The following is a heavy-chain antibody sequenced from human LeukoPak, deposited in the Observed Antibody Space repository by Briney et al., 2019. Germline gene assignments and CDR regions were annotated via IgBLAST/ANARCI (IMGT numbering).Heavy chain of an antibody. CDR1: GYTFTSYG. CDR2: ISGYNGNT. D-gene: IGHD6-13*01. J-gene: IGHJ4*02. CDR3: ARVARYSSPDY. V-gene: IGHV1-18*03. Sequence: ASVKVSCKASGYTFTSYGISWVRQAPGEGLEWMGWISGYNGNTNYAQNLQGRVTMTTDTSTSTAYMELRSLSSDDMAVYYCARVARYSSPDYWGQGTLVTVSS.